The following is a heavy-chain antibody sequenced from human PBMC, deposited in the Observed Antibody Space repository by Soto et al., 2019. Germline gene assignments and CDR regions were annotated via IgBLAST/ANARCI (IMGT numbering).Heavy chain of an antibody. J-gene: IGHJ5*02. CDR1: GMTFSSYE. D-gene: IGHD3-3*01. Sequence: GGSLRLSCAASGMTFSSYEMNWVRQAPGKXLEWVSYISSSGSTIYYADSVKGRFTISRDNAKNSLYLQMNSLRAGDTAVYYCARAGGSRYDFWSGYYKNWFDPWGQGSLVTVSS. V-gene: IGHV3-48*03. CDR2: ISSSGSTI. CDR3: ARAGGSRYDFWSGYYKNWFDP.